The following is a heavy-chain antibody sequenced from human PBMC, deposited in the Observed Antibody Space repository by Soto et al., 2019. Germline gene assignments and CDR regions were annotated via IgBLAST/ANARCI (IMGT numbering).Heavy chain of an antibody. V-gene: IGHV1-69*04. CDR1: GGTFSSYT. CDR2: IIPILGIA. J-gene: IGHJ6*02. Sequence: ASVKVSCKASGGTFSSYTISWVRQAPGQGLEWMGRIIPILGIANYAQKFQGRVTITADKSTSTAYMELSSLRSEDTAVYYCARDHGVVTVDIVATISFTTSYYYYYGMDVWGQGTTVTVSS. CDR3: ARDHGVVTVDIVATISFTTSYYYYYGMDV. D-gene: IGHD5-12*01.